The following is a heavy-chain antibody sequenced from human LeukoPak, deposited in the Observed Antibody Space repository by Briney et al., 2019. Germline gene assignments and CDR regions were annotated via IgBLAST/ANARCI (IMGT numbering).Heavy chain of an antibody. V-gene: IGHV3-21*01. D-gene: IGHD3-22*01. Sequence: PGGSLRLSCAASGFTFSSYSMNWVRQAPGKGLEWVSSISSSSSYIYYADSVKGRFTISRDNAKNSLYLQMNSLRAEDTAVYYCARESYYDSSGYYSSLGYWGQGTLVTVSS. CDR1: GFTFSSYS. CDR3: ARESYYDSSGYYSSLGY. J-gene: IGHJ4*02. CDR2: ISSSSSYI.